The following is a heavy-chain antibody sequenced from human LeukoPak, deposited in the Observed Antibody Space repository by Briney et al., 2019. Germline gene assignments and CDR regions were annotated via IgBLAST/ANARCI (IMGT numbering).Heavy chain of an antibody. CDR1: GDSFSYFY. V-gene: IGHV4-59*01. J-gene: IGHJ6*03. D-gene: IGHD5-18*01. CDR3: ARTEESGYSYRYFGYYYYMDV. Sequence: SETLSLTCTVSGDSFSYFYWSWIRQPPGKGLEWIGYIYNSGSTNYNPSLKSRVTISLDTSKNQFSLKLSSVTAADTAVYYCARTEESGYSYRYFGYYYYMDVWGKGTTVTVSS. CDR2: IYNSGST.